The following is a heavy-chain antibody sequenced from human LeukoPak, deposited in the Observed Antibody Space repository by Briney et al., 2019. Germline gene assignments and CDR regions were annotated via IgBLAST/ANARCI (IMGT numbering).Heavy chain of an antibody. J-gene: IGHJ4*02. Sequence: ASVKVSCKASGTTFRSYAINWVRQAPGQGLEWMGAIIPSFGTVKFAQKFQGRVTMTADESTTTAYMNLNYLRSDDTAVYFCARATSANEYSYGFHFDHWGQGTLDTVST. CDR2: IIPSFGTV. CDR1: GTTFRSYA. CDR3: ARATSANEYSYGFHFDH. D-gene: IGHD5-18*01. V-gene: IGHV1-69*13.